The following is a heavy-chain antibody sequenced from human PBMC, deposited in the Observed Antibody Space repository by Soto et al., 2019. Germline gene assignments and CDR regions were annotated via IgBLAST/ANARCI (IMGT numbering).Heavy chain of an antibody. CDR2: ISHSGST. CDR3: ASVRGGYYYAMDV. CDR1: GGSISSSNW. D-gene: IGHD3-10*02. J-gene: IGHJ6*02. V-gene: IGHV4-4*02. Sequence: QVQLQESGPGLVKPSGTLSLTCAVSGGSISSSNWWSWVRQPPGKGLVWIGEISHSGSTNYNPSLKSRVTISVDKSKNQFSLKLSSVAAEDTAGYYWASVRGGYYYAMDVWGQGITVTVSS.